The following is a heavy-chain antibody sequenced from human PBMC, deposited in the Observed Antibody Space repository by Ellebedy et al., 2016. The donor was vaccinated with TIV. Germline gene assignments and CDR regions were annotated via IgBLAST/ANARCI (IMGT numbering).Heavy chain of an antibody. V-gene: IGHV4-39*01. Sequence: SETLSLTXTVSGGSISSSSYYWGWIRQPPGKGLEWIGSIYYSGSTYYNPSLKSRVTISVDTSKNQFSLKLSSVTAADTAVYYCAEQTAARPKIIDYWGQGTLVTVSS. J-gene: IGHJ4*02. CDR2: IYYSGST. CDR1: GGSISSSSYY. D-gene: IGHD6-6*01. CDR3: AEQTAARPKIIDY.